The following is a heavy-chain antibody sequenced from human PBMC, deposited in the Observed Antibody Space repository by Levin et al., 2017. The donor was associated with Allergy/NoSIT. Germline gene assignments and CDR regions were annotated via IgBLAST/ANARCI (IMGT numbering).Heavy chain of an antibody. D-gene: IGHD2-15*01. Sequence: PGGSLRLSCAASGFTLSAYWMHWVRQAPGKELVWVSRINTDGSGTMYADFVKGRFTISRDNAKNTLYLQMNSLTAEDTAVYYCARRKGECSGGTGYFDSWGQGTLVAVSS. V-gene: IGHV3-74*03. CDR1: GFTLSAYW. CDR3: ARRKGECSGGTGYFDS. J-gene: IGHJ4*02. CDR2: INTDGSGT.